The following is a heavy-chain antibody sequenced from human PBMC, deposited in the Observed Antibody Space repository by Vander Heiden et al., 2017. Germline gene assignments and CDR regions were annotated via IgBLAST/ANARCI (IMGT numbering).Heavy chain of an antibody. D-gene: IGHD3-10*02. V-gene: IGHV3-7*01. CDR3: TRGALDYVRTFDI. CDR1: GFTFSTCW. J-gene: IGHJ3*02. CDR2: IKKDGSET. Sequence: EVQLVESGGGLVQPGGSLSLSCEASGFTFSTCWMTWVRQAPGKGLEWVANIKKDGSETYYVDSVKGRFTISRDNAKNSLFLQMNSLRAEDTALYYCTRGALDYVRTFDIWGQGTMVTVSS.